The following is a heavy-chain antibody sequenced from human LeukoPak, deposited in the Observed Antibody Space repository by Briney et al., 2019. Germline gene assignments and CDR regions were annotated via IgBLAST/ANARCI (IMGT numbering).Heavy chain of an antibody. CDR1: EFMFSDYS. J-gene: IGHJ4*02. CDR2: ISSRSTYI. D-gene: IGHD3-16*01. CDR3: ARDTRGGINY. V-gene: IGHV3-21*04. Sequence: GGSLRLSCAASEFMFSDYSMNWVRQAPGKGLEWVSSISSRSTYIYYADSVKGRFTISRDNAKNSLYLQVSSLRPEDTAIYFCARDTRGGINYWGQGTLVTVSS.